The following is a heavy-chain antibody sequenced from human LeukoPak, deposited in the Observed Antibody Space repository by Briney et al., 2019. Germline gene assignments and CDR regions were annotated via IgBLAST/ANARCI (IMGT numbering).Heavy chain of an antibody. V-gene: IGHV3-21*01. CDR2: ISSSSSYI. CDR3: ARDRTVTTYYYYYGMDV. D-gene: IGHD4-17*01. J-gene: IGHJ6*02. CDR1: GFTFSSYW. Sequence: GGSLRLSCAASGFTFSSYWMSWVRQAPGKGLEWVSSISSSSSYIYYADSVKGRFTISRDNAKNSLYLQMNSLRAEDTAVYYCARDRTVTTYYYYYGMDVWGQGTTVTVSS.